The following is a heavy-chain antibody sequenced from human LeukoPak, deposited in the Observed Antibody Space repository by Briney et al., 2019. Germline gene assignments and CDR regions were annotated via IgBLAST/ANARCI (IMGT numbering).Heavy chain of an antibody. CDR2: LYAGGKT. D-gene: IGHD3-3*01. CDR3: ARDDRGYLESLGGGNYYHYGMDV. Sequence: GGSLRLSCAASGITVSRNYINWVRQAPGKGLEWVSILYAGGKTFYAGSVKGRFAISRDDSKNVVYLQMNSVRVDDAAVYYCARDDRGYLESLGGGNYYHYGMDVWGQGTTVTVSS. J-gene: IGHJ6*02. CDR1: GITVSRNY. V-gene: IGHV3-66*01.